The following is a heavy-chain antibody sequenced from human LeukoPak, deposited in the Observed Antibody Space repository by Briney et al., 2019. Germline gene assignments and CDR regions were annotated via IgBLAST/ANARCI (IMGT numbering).Heavy chain of an antibody. Sequence: GGSLRLSCAASGFTFDDYDMHWVRQAPGKGLEWVSGISWNSGSIGYADSVKGRFTISRDNAKNSLYLQMNSLRAEDMALYYCAKDSGSGSYDCFDYWGQGTLVTVSS. V-gene: IGHV3-9*03. CDR1: GFTFDDYD. CDR2: ISWNSGSI. J-gene: IGHJ4*02. D-gene: IGHD3-10*01. CDR3: AKDSGSGSYDCFDY.